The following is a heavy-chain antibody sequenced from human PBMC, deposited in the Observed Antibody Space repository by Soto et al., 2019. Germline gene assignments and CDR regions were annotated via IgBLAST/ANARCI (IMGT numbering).Heavy chain of an antibody. CDR3: ARDHPITMVRGVIVPTHGMDV. Sequence: SETLSLTCTVSGGSISSGGYYWSWIRQHPGKGLEWIGYIYYSGSTYYNPSLKSRVTISVDTSKNQFSLKLSSVTAADTAVYYCARDHPITMVRGVIVPTHGMDVWGQGTTVTVSS. D-gene: IGHD3-10*01. CDR1: GGSISSGGYY. CDR2: IYYSGST. J-gene: IGHJ6*02. V-gene: IGHV4-31*03.